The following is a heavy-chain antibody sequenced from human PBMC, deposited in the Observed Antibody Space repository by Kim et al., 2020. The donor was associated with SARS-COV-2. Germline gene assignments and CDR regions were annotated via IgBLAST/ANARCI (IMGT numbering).Heavy chain of an antibody. CDR2: INSDGSST. Sequence: GGSLRLSCAASGFTFSSYWMHWVRQAPGKGLVWVSRINSDGSSTSYADSVKGRFTISRDNAKNTLYLQMNSLRAEDTAVYYCARDANYYDSSGYYYLWGQGTLVTVSS. D-gene: IGHD3-22*01. CDR1: GFTFSSYW. CDR3: ARDANYYDSSGYYYL. J-gene: IGHJ5*02. V-gene: IGHV3-74*01.